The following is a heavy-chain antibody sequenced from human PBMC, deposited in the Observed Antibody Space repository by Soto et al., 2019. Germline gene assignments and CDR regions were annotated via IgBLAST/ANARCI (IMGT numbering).Heavy chain of an antibody. D-gene: IGHD1-26*01. V-gene: IGHV3-23*01. CDR2: ISGGGGNT. Sequence: ASGFTFSSYAMNWVRQAPGKGLEWVSAISGGGGNTYYADSVEGRVTISRDNSKNTLYLQMNSLRAEDTAVYYCAKVSLGATTITDYYYYGLDVWGQGTTVTV. J-gene: IGHJ6*02. CDR3: AKVSLGATTITDYYYYGLDV. CDR1: GFTFSSYA.